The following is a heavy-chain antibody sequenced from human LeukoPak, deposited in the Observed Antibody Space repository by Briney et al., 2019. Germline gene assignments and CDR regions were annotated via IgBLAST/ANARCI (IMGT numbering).Heavy chain of an antibody. V-gene: IGHV1-18*01. J-gene: IGHJ4*02. CDR2: ISAYNGNT. D-gene: IGHD2-2*01. CDR3: ARSWLVVPAPGDY. CDR1: GYTFTSYG. Sequence: ASVKFSCKASGYTFTSYGISWVRQAPGQGLAWMGWISAYNGNTNYAQKLQGRVTMTTDTFTSTAYMELRSLRSDDTAVYYCARSWLVVPAPGDYWGQGTLVTVSS.